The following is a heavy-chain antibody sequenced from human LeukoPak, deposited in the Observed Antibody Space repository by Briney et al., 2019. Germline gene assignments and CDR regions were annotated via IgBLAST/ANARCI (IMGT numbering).Heavy chain of an antibody. CDR1: GGSISSYY. CDR3: ARSSSGWWAYFDY. V-gene: IGHV4-59*08. Sequence: SETLSLTCTVSGGSISSYYWSWIRQPPGKGLEWIGYIYYSGSTNYNPSLKSRVTISVDTSKNQFSLKLSSVTAADTAVYYCARSSSGWWAYFDYWGRGTLVTVSS. D-gene: IGHD6-19*01. CDR2: IYYSGST. J-gene: IGHJ4*02.